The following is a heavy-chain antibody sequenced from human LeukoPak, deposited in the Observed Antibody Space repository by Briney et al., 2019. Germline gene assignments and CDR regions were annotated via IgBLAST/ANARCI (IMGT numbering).Heavy chain of an antibody. J-gene: IGHJ6*02. V-gene: IGHV1-24*01. CDR2: FDPEDGET. CDR1: GYTLTELS. CDR3: ATTYYYYGMDV. Sequence: ASVTVSCKVSGYTLTELSMHWVRQAPGNGLEWMGGFDPEDGETIYAQKFQGRVTMTEDTSTDTAYMELSSLRSEDTAVYYCATTYYYYGMDVWGQGTTVTVSS.